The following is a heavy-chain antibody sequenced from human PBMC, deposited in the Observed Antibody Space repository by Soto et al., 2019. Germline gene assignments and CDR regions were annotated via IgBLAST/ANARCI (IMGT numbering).Heavy chain of an antibody. CDR1: GGSFSGYQ. V-gene: IGHV4-34*01. CDR3: ARGWRFDP. Sequence: PSETLSLTCGVYGGSFSGYQWNWIRQSPGQGLEWIGEINHSGTTKYNPSLESRINLSVDTSKKQFSLKMFSVTAADTAIYYCARGWRFDPGGQGTQVT. CDR2: INHSGTT. J-gene: IGHJ5*02. D-gene: IGHD1-1*01.